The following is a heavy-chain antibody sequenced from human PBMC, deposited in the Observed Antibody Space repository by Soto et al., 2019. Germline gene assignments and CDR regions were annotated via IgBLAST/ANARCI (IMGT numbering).Heavy chain of an antibody. CDR3: ASSYDSSGYDAFDF. V-gene: IGHV4-30-4*01. D-gene: IGHD3-22*01. Sequence: QVQLQESGPGLVKPSQTLSLTCAVSGGSVSSGDYYWGWIRQPPGKGLELIGYIYYNGGTYYNPSLKSRAFISIDMSENQFSLKLSSVTAADTAVYYCASSYDSSGYDAFDFWGQGTMVTVSS. CDR2: IYYNGGT. CDR1: GGSVSSGDYY. J-gene: IGHJ3*01.